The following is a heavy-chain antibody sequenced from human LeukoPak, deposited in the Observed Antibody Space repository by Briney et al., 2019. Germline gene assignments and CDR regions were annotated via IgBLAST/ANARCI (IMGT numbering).Heavy chain of an antibody. D-gene: IGHD6-25*01. V-gene: IGHV4-4*07. CDR1: GGSISNYY. CDR2: IYTSGST. CDR3: ARARAAYNWLDP. Sequence: SETLSLTRSVSGGSISNYYWSWIRQPAGKGLEWIGRIYTSGSTNYNPSLKSRVTMSVDTSKNQFSLKLSSVTAADTAVYYCARARAAYNWLDPWGQGTLVTVSS. J-gene: IGHJ5*02.